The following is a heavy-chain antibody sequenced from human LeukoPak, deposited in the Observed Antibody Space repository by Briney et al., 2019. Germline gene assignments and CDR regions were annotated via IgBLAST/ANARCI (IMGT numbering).Heavy chain of an antibody. Sequence: GGSLRLSCAASGFTFSNYGMHWVRQAPGKGLEWVAFIRYDGTNKYYADSVKGRFTISRDNSKNTLYLQMNSLRAEDTAVYYCARDRRWLQLEFDYFDYWGQGTLVTVSS. CDR2: IRYDGTNK. J-gene: IGHJ4*02. D-gene: IGHD5-24*01. V-gene: IGHV3-30*02. CDR3: ARDRRWLQLEFDYFDY. CDR1: GFTFSNYG.